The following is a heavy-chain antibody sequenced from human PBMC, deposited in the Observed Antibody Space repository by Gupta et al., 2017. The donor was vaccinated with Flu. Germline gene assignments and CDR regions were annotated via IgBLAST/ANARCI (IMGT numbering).Heavy chain of an antibody. J-gene: IGHJ4*02. CDR2: ISHNSVSV. Sequence: VQLIWSGGGQVKSGRSVPFSCAGSGLTCSGYNAKWKRQAPVKGLEWVASISHNSVSVRRALTMKGGLTIYTDNVKYNISLHMNTPGDDCTGGYYCTRVDVAEGGYVGSWGRGILVTVSS. CDR1: GLTCSGYN. D-gene: IGHD6-13*01. CDR3: TRVDVAEGGYVGS. V-gene: IGHV3-21*02.